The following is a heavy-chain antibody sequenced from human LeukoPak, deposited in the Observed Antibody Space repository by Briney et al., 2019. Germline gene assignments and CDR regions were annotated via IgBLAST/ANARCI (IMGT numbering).Heavy chain of an antibody. V-gene: IGHV3-33*01. CDR1: GFTFSSYG. J-gene: IGHJ4*02. CDR2: IWYDGSNK. D-gene: IGHD3-22*01. Sequence: GGSLRLSCAASGFTFSSYGMHWVRQAPGKGLEWVAVIWYDGSNKYYADSVKGRFTISRDNSKNTLYLQMNSLRAEDTAVYYCARDYSSGYFPIDYWGQGTLVTVSS. CDR3: ARDYSSGYFPIDY.